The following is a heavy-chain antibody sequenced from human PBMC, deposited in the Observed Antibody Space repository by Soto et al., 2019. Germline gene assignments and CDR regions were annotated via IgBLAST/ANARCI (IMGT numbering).Heavy chain of an antibody. Sequence: PSELMCVPCTVLDGTIRGYCWSWLMQHPGKGLEWIGYIYYSGSTNYNPSLKSRVTISVDTSKNQFSLKLSSVTAADTAVYYCARRIGRLATWDDAFDIWGQGTMVTVSS. CDR1: DGTIRGYC. V-gene: IGHV4-59*08. D-gene: IGHD6-19*01. CDR3: ARRIGRLATWDDAFDI. CDR2: IYYSGST. J-gene: IGHJ3*02.